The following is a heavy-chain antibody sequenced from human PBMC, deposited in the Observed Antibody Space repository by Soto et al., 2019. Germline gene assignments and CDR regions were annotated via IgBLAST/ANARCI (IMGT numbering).Heavy chain of an antibody. V-gene: IGHV1-8*01. CDR1: GYTFTSYD. D-gene: IGHD1-26*01. CDR2: MNPNSGNT. J-gene: IGHJ6*03. Sequence: ASVKVSCKASGYTFTSYDINWVRQATGQGLEWMGWMNPNSGNTGYAQKFQGRVTMTRNTSISTAYMELSSLRSEDTAVYYCARVVGSWDYYYYYMDVWGKGTTVTVSS. CDR3: ARVVGSWDYYYYYMDV.